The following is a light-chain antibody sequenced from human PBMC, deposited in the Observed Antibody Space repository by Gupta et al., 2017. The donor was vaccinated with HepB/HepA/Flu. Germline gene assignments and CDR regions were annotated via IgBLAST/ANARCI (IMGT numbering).Light chain of an antibody. Sequence: IVLTQSPDPLSLSPGERVTLSCRASQSVSNSYLAWYQHKPGQAPRLLIYGTSIRATGIPDRFSGSGSGTDFTLSISRLEPEDFAVYFCHLYGASPRTFGQGTKVEIK. CDR2: GTS. J-gene: IGKJ1*01. V-gene: IGKV3-20*01. CDR3: HLYGASPRT. CDR1: QSVSNSY.